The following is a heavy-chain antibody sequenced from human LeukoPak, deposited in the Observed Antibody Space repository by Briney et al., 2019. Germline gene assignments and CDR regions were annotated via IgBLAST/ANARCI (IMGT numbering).Heavy chain of an antibody. CDR2: ISFDGTRE. CDR1: GFHFSSFG. J-gene: IGHJ4*02. V-gene: IGHV3-30*02. D-gene: IGHD5/OR15-5a*01. Sequence: PGESLTLSCAASGFHFSSFGMHWVRQPPGKGLEWVALISFDGTRENYADSEKGPFSICRDNFNDAPYIHMSCLRADDTAVDYCRGSSTINTSGGSIYSDFWGRGTLVIVSS. CDR3: RGSSTINTSGGSIYSDF.